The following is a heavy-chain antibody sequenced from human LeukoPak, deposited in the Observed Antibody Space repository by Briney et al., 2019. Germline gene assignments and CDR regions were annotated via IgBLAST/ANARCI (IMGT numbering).Heavy chain of an antibody. J-gene: IGHJ4*02. Sequence: ASVKVSCKASGYTFTGYYMHWVRQAPGQGLEWMGGIIPIFGTANYAQKFQGRVTITADESTSTAYMELSSLRSEDTAVYYCARLQSGSYGDGFDYWGQGTLVTVSS. D-gene: IGHD1-26*01. CDR3: ARLQSGSYGDGFDY. CDR1: GYTFTGYY. V-gene: IGHV1-69*13. CDR2: IIPIFGTA.